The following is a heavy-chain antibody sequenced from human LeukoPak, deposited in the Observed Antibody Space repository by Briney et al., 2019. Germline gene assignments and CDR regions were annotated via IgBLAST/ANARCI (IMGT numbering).Heavy chain of an antibody. Sequence: GASVKVSCKASGYTFTSYGITWVRQAPGQGLEWMGWISFHNGKTNYPQKLQGRVTMTTDRSTSTAYMELRSLRSDDTAVYYCARGQIEYQLLYSYYYYGMDVWGQGTTVTVSS. CDR1: GYTFTSYG. CDR3: ARGQIEYQLLYSYYYYGMDV. V-gene: IGHV1-18*01. J-gene: IGHJ6*02. CDR2: ISFHNGKT. D-gene: IGHD2-2*02.